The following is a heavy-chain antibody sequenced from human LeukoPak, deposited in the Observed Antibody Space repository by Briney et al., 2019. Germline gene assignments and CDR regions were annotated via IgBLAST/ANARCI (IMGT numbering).Heavy chain of an antibody. D-gene: IGHD3-22*01. J-gene: IGHJ4*02. CDR2: IYTSGST. V-gene: IGHV4-4*07. CDR1: GGSISSYY. CDR3: ARAPSTYYYDSSGYFFVY. Sequence: SETLSLTCTVSGGSISSYYWSWIRQPAGKGLEWIGRIYTSGSTNYNPYLESRVTMSVETSKNQSSLKLSSVTAADTAVYYCARAPSTYYYDSSGYFFVYWGQGTLVSVSS.